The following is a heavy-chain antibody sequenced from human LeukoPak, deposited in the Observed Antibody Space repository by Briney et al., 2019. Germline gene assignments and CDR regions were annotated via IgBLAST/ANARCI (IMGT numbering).Heavy chain of an antibody. D-gene: IGHD1-14*01. CDR2: IGSRGTHI. CDR3: ARVTTSGGGVDY. Sequence: GSLTLSCTASGFTFSSYTMNWVRQAPGKGLEWVSCIGSRGTHIFYADSMKGRFTISRDNAKNSLYLQMNSLRVEDTAGYYCARVTTSGGGVDYWGQGTLVTVSS. CDR1: GFTFSSYT. J-gene: IGHJ4*02. V-gene: IGHV3-21*01.